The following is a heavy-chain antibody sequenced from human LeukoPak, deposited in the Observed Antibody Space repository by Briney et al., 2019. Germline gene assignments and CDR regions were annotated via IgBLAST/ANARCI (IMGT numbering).Heavy chain of an antibody. CDR2: IGTAGDT. D-gene: IGHD6-19*01. CDR3: ARGLAVGGNDY. J-gene: IGHJ4*02. Sequence: TGGSLRLSCAASGFTFSRYDMHWVRQGTGKGLEWVSAIGTAGDTNYPGSLKGRFTISRKNAKNSLYLQMNSLRAGDTAVYYCARGLAVGGNDYWGQGTLDTVSS. CDR1: GFTFSRYD. V-gene: IGHV3-13*04.